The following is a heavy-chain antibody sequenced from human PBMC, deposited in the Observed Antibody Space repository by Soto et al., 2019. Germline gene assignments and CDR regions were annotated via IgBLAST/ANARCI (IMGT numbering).Heavy chain of an antibody. D-gene: IGHD2-15*01. V-gene: IGHV4-59*08. CDR1: GGSIGSYY. Sequence: SETLSLTCTVYGGSIGSYYWSWIRQRPGKGLEWIGYIYYSGSTNYNPSLKSRVTISVDTSKNQFSLKLSSVTAADTAVYYCARRNGGTLAYSGHGTLVAVS. CDR2: IYYSGST. CDR3: ARRNGGTLAY. J-gene: IGHJ4*01.